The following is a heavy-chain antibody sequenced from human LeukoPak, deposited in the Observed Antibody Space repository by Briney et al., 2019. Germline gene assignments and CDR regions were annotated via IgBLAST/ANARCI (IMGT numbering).Heavy chain of an antibody. J-gene: IGHJ4*02. V-gene: IGHV4-61*02. CDR1: GDSITSGDSY. Sequence: SQTLSLTCSVSGDSITSGDSYWTWIRRPAGKGLEWIGLIYTSGSTKYNPSLKSRITISLDTSKNQFSLQLNSVTAADTAVDYCAREYAHWGQGTLVTVSS. CDR2: IYTSGST. CDR3: AREYAH. D-gene: IGHD2-8*01.